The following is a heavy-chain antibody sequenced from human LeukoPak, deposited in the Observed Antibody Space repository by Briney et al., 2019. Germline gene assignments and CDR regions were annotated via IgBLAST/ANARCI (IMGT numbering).Heavy chain of an antibody. J-gene: IGHJ4*02. CDR3: AKFWQKYSGSSSLFDY. V-gene: IGHV3-33*06. D-gene: IGHD1-26*01. CDR2: YDGSNK. Sequence: YDGSNKCYADSVKGRFTISGDNSKNTLYLQMNSLRAEDTAVYYCAKFWQKYSGSSSLFDYWGQGTLVTVSS.